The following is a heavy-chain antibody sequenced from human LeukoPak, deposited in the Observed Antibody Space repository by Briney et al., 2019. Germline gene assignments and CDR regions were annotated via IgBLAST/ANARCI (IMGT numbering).Heavy chain of an antibody. D-gene: IGHD3-10*01. CDR3: ATILIRGLTDMDV. V-gene: IGHV4-4*07. CDR1: TDSICNYY. Sequence: SETLSLTCTIFTDSICNYYWSWLRQPAGKGLEWIGRIYTTGFTDYNPSLKSRVTMSIDTSKNQFSLEMSSVTAADTAVYYCATILIRGLTDMDVWGEGTTVTVSS. J-gene: IGHJ6*03. CDR2: IYTTGFT.